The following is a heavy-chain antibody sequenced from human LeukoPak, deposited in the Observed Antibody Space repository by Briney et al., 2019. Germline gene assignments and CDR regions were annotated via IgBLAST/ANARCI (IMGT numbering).Heavy chain of an antibody. D-gene: IGHD3-9*01. V-gene: IGHV4-34*01. CDR3: AVGDILTGYYNVGLGY. CDR2: INHSGST. Sequence: SETLSLTCAVYGGSFSGYYWSWIRQPPGKGLEWIGEINHSGSTNYNPSLKSRVTISVDTSKNQFSLKLSSVTAADTAVYYCAVGDILTGYYNVGLGYWGQGTLVTVSS. J-gene: IGHJ4*02. CDR1: GGSFSGYY.